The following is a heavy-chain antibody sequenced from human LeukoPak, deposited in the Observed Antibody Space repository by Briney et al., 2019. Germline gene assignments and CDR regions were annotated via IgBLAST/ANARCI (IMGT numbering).Heavy chain of an antibody. J-gene: IGHJ6*03. CDR1: GGSFSGYY. Sequence: SETLSLTCAVSGGSFSGYYLSWIRQPPGKGLEWMGEINHSGSTKNNPSLKSRVTISVDPSKNQFSLKLSSVTAADTAVYYCARRVGRYFGERAYYYNYMDVWGKGPTVTIPS. V-gene: IGHV4-34*01. CDR3: ARRVGRYFGERAYYYNYMDV. D-gene: IGHD3-10*01. CDR2: INHSGST.